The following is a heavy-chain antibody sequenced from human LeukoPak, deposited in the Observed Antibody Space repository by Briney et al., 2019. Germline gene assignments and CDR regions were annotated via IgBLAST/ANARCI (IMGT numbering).Heavy chain of an antibody. CDR2: ISYDGSNK. Sequence: GGSLRLSCAASGFTFSSYSMQWVRQAPGKGLEWVAVISYDGSNKYYADSVKGRFTISRDNSKNTLYLQMNSLRAEDTAVYYCARDDDIVLMVYALDYWGQGTLVTVSS. J-gene: IGHJ4*02. V-gene: IGHV3-30*01. CDR3: ARDDDIVLMVYALDY. D-gene: IGHD2-8*01. CDR1: GFTFSSYS.